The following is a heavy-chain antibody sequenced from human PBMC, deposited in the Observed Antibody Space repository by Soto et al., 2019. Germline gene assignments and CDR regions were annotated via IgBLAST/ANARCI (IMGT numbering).Heavy chain of an antibody. CDR2: IYSGGST. J-gene: IGHJ3*02. CDR3: ARDLCGGDCYFWDAFDI. Sequence: EVQLVETGGGLIQPGGSLRLSCAASGFTVSSNYMSWVRQAPGKGLEWVSVIYSGGSTYYADSVKGRFTISRDNSKNTLYLQMNSLRAEDTAVYYCARDLCGGDCYFWDAFDIWGQGTMVTVSS. D-gene: IGHD2-21*02. CDR1: GFTVSSNY. V-gene: IGHV3-53*02.